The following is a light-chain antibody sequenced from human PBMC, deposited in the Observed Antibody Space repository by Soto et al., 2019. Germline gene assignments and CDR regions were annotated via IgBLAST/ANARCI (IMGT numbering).Light chain of an antibody. CDR2: GAF. J-gene: IGKJ2*01. V-gene: IGKV3-20*01. CDR3: QQYESTPPT. Sequence: EVVLTQSPGTLSLSPGERATLSCRASQSVSSNYLAWYQQKPGRAPRLLIFGAFFRATGIPDRFSGSASGTDFTLTISGLEPEDVAVYYCQQYESTPPTFGQGTKLEIK. CDR1: QSVSSNY.